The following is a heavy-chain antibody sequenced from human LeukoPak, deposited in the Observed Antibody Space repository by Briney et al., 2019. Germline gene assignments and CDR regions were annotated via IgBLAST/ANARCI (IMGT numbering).Heavy chain of an antibody. J-gene: IGHJ4*02. D-gene: IGHD3-3*01. Sequence: GGSLRLSCATSGFTFSSYSMNWVRQAPGKGLEWVSYISSSSSTIYYADSVKGRLTISRDNAKNSLYLQMNSLRAEDTAVYYCARDGAGGYDFWSGYYFVHDYWGQGTLVTVSS. CDR2: ISSSSSTI. CDR3: ARDGAGGYDFWSGYYFVHDY. CDR1: GFTFSSYS. V-gene: IGHV3-48*01.